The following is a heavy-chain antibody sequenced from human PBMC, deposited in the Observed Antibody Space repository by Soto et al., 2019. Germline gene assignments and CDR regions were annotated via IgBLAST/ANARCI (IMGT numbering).Heavy chain of an antibody. J-gene: IGHJ4*02. CDR1: GASITTYY. Sequence: SETLSLTCDVSGASITTYYWSWIRQAPGKGLEWIGNVYHTGSTDCNSSLRSRVTISVDTSKNQFSLNMNSVTAADTAVYYCARRLFGSGWTLDSWGQGALVTVSS. D-gene: IGHD6-19*01. CDR3: ARRLFGSGWTLDS. V-gene: IGHV4-59*13. CDR2: VYHTGST.